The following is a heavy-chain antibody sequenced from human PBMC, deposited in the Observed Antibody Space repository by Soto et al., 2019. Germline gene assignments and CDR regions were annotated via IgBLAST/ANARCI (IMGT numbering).Heavy chain of an antibody. CDR3: ARTSYGNDGLDV. CDR1: GFPLSTSGMR. CDR2: IDWDGDK. V-gene: IGHV2-70*04. Sequence: SGPTRVKPTQTLRLSGALAGFPLSTSGMRVSWIRQPPGKALEWLARIDWDGDKFYSTSLKTRLTISKDTSKNQVVLTMTNMDPVDTATYSCARTSYGNDGLDVWGQGTTVTVPS. J-gene: IGHJ6*02. D-gene: IGHD4-4*01.